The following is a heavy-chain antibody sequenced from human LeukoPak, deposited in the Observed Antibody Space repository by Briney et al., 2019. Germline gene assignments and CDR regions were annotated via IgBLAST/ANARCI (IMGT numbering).Heavy chain of an antibody. CDR2: IYHSGST. CDR3: ARGGSSYDFWSGYLGGLFDY. D-gene: IGHD3-3*01. J-gene: IGHJ4*02. Sequence: SQTLSLTCAVYGGSISSGGYSWSWLRQPPGTGLEWIGYIYHSGSTYYNPSLKSRVTISVDRSKNQFSLKLSSVTAADTAVYYCARGGSSYDFWSGYLGGLFDYWGQGTLVTVSS. V-gene: IGHV4-30-2*01. CDR1: GGSISSGGYS.